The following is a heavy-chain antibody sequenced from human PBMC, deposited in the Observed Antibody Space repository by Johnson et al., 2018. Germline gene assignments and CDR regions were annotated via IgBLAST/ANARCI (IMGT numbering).Heavy chain of an antibody. D-gene: IGHD2/OR15-2a*01. V-gene: IGHV3-23*04. Sequence: VQLVESGGGLVQPGGSLRLSCAASGFTFRTYAMNWVRQAPGKGLEWVSSLSRSGRRTHYADFVKGRFPISRDNSKNTLYLQMNRRRTEDTAIYYCAKKNRGVYYYGMDVWGQGTTVTVAS. CDR3: AKKNRGVYYYGMDV. CDR2: LSRSGRRT. J-gene: IGHJ6*02. CDR1: GFTFRTYA.